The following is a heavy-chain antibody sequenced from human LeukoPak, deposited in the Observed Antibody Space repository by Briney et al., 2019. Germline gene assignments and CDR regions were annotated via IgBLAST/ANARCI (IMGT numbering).Heavy chain of an antibody. CDR1: GGSISSGGYY. J-gene: IGHJ5*02. CDR3: AREGVGDCSGGKCLNWFDP. Sequence: PSETLSLTCTVSGGSISSGGYYWSWIRQHPGKGLEWIGYIYYSGSTYYNPSLKSRVTISVDTSKNQFSLKLSSVTAADTAVYYCAREGVGDCSGGKCLNWFDPWGQGTLVTVSS. V-gene: IGHV4-31*03. CDR2: IYYSGST. D-gene: IGHD2-15*01.